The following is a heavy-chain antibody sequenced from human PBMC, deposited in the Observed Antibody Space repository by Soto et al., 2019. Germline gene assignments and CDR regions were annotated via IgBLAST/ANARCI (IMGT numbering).Heavy chain of an antibody. J-gene: IGHJ4*02. D-gene: IGHD1-7*01. Sequence: GGSLRLSCAASGFTFSSYAMSWVRQAPGKGLEWVSGISGSGGATYYADSVKGRFTNSRDNSENTLYLQMNSLRAEDTAVYYCAKTPVPLTGTTGRFDYWGQGTLVTVSS. CDR2: ISGSGGAT. V-gene: IGHV3-23*01. CDR3: AKTPVPLTGTTGRFDY. CDR1: GFTFSSYA.